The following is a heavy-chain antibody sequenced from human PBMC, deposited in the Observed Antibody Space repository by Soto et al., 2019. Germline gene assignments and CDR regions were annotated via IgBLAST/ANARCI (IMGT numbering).Heavy chain of an antibody. CDR3: ARPLGYCYSTSCWHAFDI. D-gene: IGHD2-2*01. Sequence: QVQLVQSGAEVKKPGASVKVSCKASGYTFTSYAIHWVRQAPGQRLEWMGWINAGTGDTKSSEKFQGRVTIIRDTSVTTAYMDLSSLISEDTAVYYCARPLGYCYSTSCWHAFDIWGQGTMVTVST. V-gene: IGHV1-3*01. J-gene: IGHJ3*02. CDR1: GYTFTSYA. CDR2: INAGTGDT.